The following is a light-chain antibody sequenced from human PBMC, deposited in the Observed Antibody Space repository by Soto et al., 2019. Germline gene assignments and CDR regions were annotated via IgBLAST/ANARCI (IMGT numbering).Light chain of an antibody. V-gene: IGKV3-20*01. CDR2: GAS. CDR3: QQYGSSPRT. CDR1: QSISSSH. Sequence: EIVLTQSPGTLSLSPGERATLSCRASQSISSSHLAWYQQKPGQAPRLLIYGASSRATGIPDRFSGSGSGTDFTLTISRLEPEDVTMYYCQQYGSSPRTFGPGTKLQI. J-gene: IGKJ2*01.